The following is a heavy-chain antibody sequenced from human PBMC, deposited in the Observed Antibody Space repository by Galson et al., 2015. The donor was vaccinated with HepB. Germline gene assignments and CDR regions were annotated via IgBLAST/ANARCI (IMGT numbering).Heavy chain of an antibody. V-gene: IGHV3-48*01. J-gene: IGHJ4*02. Sequence: SLRLSCAASGFTFSSYGMNWVRQAPGKGLEWISYITSSSSTIYYADSVKGRLTISRDNSKNTLYLQMNSLRAEDTAVYYCAREGVGGYYFDYWGQGTLVTVSS. CDR1: GFTFSSYG. CDR2: ITSSSSTI. D-gene: IGHD3-16*01. CDR3: AREGVGGYYFDY.